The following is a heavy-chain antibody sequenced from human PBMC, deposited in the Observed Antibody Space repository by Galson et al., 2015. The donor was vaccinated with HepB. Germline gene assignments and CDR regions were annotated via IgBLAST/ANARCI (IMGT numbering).Heavy chain of an antibody. CDR2: IIPIFGTA. D-gene: IGHD4-23*01. Sequence: SVKVSCKASGGTFSSYAISWVRQAPGQGLEWMGGIIPIFGTANYAQKFQGRVTITADESTSTAYMELSSLRSEDTAVYYCARDREYGGNRAFDIWGQGTMVTVSS. CDR1: GGTFSSYA. CDR3: ARDREYGGNRAFDI. J-gene: IGHJ3*02. V-gene: IGHV1-69*13.